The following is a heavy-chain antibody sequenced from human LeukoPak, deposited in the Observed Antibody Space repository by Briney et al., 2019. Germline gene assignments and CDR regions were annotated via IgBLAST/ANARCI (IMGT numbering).Heavy chain of an antibody. V-gene: IGHV4-34*01. J-gene: IGHJ4*02. CDR3: ARKIEEQQLVNFDY. D-gene: IGHD6-13*01. Sequence: SETLSLTCAVYGGSFSGYFWTWMRQAPGKGLEWIGEINHSGTTNYNPSLKSRVTISVDKSKNQFSLELSSVTAADTAVYYCARKIEEQQLVNFDYWGQGTLVTVSS. CDR2: INHSGTT. CDR1: GGSFSGYF.